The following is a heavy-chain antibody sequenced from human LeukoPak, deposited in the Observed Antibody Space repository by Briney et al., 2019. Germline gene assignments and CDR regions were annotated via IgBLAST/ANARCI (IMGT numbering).Heavy chain of an antibody. V-gene: IGHV3-7*03. Sequence: HAGGSLRLSCAASGFTFNIHWMTWVRQTPGKGLEWVATIKPNGNDKFFVDSVKGRFTIPRDNAKNSLYLQMNSLRPEDTALYYCAKVEGFWSGYYFYWGQGTLVTVSS. D-gene: IGHD3-3*01. CDR2: IKPNGNDK. CDR1: GFTFNIHW. CDR3: AKVEGFWSGYYFY. J-gene: IGHJ4*02.